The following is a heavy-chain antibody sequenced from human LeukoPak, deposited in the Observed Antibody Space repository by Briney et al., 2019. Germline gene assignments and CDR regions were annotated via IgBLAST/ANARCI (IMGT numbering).Heavy chain of an antibody. CDR2: FSHTGST. D-gene: IGHD2/OR15-2a*01. CDR1: GGAITNSA. J-gene: IGHJ4*02. V-gene: IGHV4-59*08. CDR3: VGYTHFPD. Sequence: PSETLSLTCTVSGGAITNSAWNWIRQSPGKGLEWIGGFSHTGSTNYNPSLKSRVTISADTSKNQFSLKLGSVTAADTAIYYCVGYTHFPDWGQGTLVTVSS.